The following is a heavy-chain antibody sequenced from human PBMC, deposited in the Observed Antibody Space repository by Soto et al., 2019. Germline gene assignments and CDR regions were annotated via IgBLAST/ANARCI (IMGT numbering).Heavy chain of an antibody. CDR3: ARYDFWSGYHWFDS. Sequence: SETLSLTCAVYGGSFSGYYWSWIRQPPGKGLEWIGEINHSGSTNYTPSLKSRVTISVYTSKNQFSLKLSSVTAADTAVYYCARYDFWSGYHWFDSWGQGTLVTVSS. D-gene: IGHD3-3*01. CDR1: GGSFSGYY. J-gene: IGHJ5*01. V-gene: IGHV4-34*01. CDR2: INHSGST.